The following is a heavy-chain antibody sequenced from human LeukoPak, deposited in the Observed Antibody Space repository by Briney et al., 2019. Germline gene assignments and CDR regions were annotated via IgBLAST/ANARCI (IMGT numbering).Heavy chain of an antibody. Sequence: ASDTLSLTCAVYGGSFSGYYWSWPRQPPGKGLEWIGEINHSGRTNHNPPLKSRVTISVDTSKNQFSLKLSSVAAADTAVYYCARGLLTGYYNRYYYYGMDVWGQGTTVTVSS. CDR1: GGSFSGYY. V-gene: IGHV4-34*01. D-gene: IGHD3-9*01. J-gene: IGHJ6*02. CDR3: ARGLLTGYYNRYYYYGMDV. CDR2: INHSGRT.